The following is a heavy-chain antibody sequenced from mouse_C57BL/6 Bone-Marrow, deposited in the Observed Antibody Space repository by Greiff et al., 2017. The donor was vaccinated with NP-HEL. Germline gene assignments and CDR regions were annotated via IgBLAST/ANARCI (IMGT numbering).Heavy chain of an antibody. CDR2: INPNNGGT. D-gene: IGHD3-3*01. V-gene: IGHV1-26*01. CDR3: ARYLGFDY. CDR1: GYTFTDYY. Sequence: EVKLVESGPELVKPGASVKISCKASGYTFTDYYMNWVKQSHGKSLEWIGDINPNNGGTSYNQKFKGKATLTVDKSSSTAYMELRSLTSEDSAVYYCARYLGFDYWGQGTTLTVSS. J-gene: IGHJ2*01.